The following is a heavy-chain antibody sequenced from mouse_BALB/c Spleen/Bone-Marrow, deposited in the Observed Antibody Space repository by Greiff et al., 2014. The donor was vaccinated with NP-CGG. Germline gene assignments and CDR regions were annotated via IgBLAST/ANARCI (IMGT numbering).Heavy chain of an antibody. D-gene: IGHD1-2*01. J-gene: IGHJ3*01. CDR3: ATSTAGFAY. V-gene: IGHV14-3*02. CDR1: GFNIKDTY. Sequence: SGAELVKPGASVKLSCTASGFNIKDTYMHWVKQRPEQGLEWIGRIDPANGNTKYDPKFQGKATITADTSSNTAYLQLSSLTSEDTAVYYCATSTAGFAYWGQGTLVTVSA. CDR2: IDPANGNT.